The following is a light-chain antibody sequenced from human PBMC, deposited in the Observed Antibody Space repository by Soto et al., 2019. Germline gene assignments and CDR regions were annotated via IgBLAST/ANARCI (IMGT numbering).Light chain of an antibody. V-gene: IGKV1-39*01. CDR3: QERYGPSWT. J-gene: IGKJ1*01. Sequence: DIQMTQSPSSLSASIGDRVTITCRASQNIGDYLNWYQHKTGKAPDLLIFAASSLQDGVPSSFSGSGSGTDFTLTISSLQPEDLPTYYDQERYGPSWTFGQGTKLDLK. CDR1: QNIGDY. CDR2: AAS.